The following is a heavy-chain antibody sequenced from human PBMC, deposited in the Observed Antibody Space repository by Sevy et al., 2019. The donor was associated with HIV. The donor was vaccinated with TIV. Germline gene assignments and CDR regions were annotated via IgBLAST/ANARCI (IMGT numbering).Heavy chain of an antibody. Sequence: ASVKVSCKVSGYTLTELSIHCVRQAPGKGLEWMGGFDPEYGEIIYAQKFQGRVTMTEDTSAETGYMELSSLRSDDTAVYYCATSYRIAVADFDYWGQGTQVTVSS. CDR2: FDPEYGEI. J-gene: IGHJ4*02. D-gene: IGHD6-19*01. CDR1: GYTLTELS. CDR3: ATSYRIAVADFDY. V-gene: IGHV1-24*01.